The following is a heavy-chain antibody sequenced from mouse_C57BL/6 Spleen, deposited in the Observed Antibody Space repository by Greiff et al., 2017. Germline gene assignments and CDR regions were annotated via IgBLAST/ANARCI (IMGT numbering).Heavy chain of an antibody. Sequence: QVQLKESGAELVMPGASVKLSCKASGYTFTSYWMHWVKQRPGQGLEWIGEIDPSDSYTNYNQKFKGKSTLTVDKSSSTAYMQLSSLTSEDSAVYYCARSDYAMDYWGQGTSVTVSS. V-gene: IGHV1-69*01. J-gene: IGHJ4*01. CDR3: ARSDYAMDY. CDR2: IDPSDSYT. CDR1: GYTFTSYW.